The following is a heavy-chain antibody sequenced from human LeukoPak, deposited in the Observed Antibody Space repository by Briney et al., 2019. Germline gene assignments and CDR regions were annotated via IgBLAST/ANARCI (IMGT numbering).Heavy chain of an antibody. Sequence: GGSLRLSCAASGFTFTSSAMSWVRQAPGKGLEWVSAISGSGHSTDYADSVKGRFTVSRDNSKNTLYLQMNSLRAEDTAVYYCARDRGYCSSTSCHNWFDPWGQGTLVTVSS. J-gene: IGHJ5*02. CDR2: ISGSGHST. CDR1: GFTFTSSA. CDR3: ARDRGYCSSTSCHNWFDP. D-gene: IGHD2-2*01. V-gene: IGHV3-23*01.